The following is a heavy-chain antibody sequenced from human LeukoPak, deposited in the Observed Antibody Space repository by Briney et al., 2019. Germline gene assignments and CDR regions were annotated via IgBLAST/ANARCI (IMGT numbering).Heavy chain of an antibody. CDR3: ARARPGYDTPPYYFDF. CDR2: IISSSSVI. Sequence: PGGPLRLSCATSGFAFSTYSMNWVRQAPGKALEWISYIISSSSVIYYADSVKARFTISRDNAKSSLYLQMNSLTAEDTAVYYCARARPGYDTPPYYFDFWGQGTLVTVSS. D-gene: IGHD3-16*01. J-gene: IGHJ4*02. V-gene: IGHV3-48*01. CDR1: GFAFSTYS.